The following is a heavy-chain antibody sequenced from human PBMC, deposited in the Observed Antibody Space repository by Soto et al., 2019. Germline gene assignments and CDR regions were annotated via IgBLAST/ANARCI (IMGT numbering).Heavy chain of an antibody. Sequence: GGSLRLSCAASGFTFSSYAMSWVRQAPGKGLEWVSAISGTGGSTFYADSVKGRFTISRDNSKNIVYLQLNSLRAEDTAVYYWAKVGVERFVRNAFDIWGQGTMVTVSS. V-gene: IGHV3-23*01. CDR2: ISGTGGST. CDR3: AKVGVERFVRNAFDI. CDR1: GFTFSSYA. D-gene: IGHD3-10*01. J-gene: IGHJ3*02.